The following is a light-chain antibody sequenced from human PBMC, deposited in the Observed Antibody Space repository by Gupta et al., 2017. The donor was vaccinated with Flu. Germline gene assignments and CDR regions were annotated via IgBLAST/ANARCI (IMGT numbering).Light chain of an antibody. CDR1: SGSIANNF. CDR2: EDT. V-gene: IGLV6-57*03. J-gene: IGLJ3*02. Sequence: NFMLTQPHSVSESPGKTVTISCTRTSGSIANNFVQWYQQRPGSGPTTVIYEDTQRPSGVPDRFSGSIDSSSYSASLTISGLETEDEADYYCQSDDSSHHWVFGGGTKLT. CDR3: QSDDSSHHWV.